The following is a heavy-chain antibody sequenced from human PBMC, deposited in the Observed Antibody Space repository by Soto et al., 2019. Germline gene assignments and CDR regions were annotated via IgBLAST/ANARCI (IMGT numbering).Heavy chain of an antibody. Sequence: QVQLVQSGAEVKKPGSSVKVSCKASGGTFSSYAISWVRQAPGQGLEWMGGIIPIFGTANYAQKFQGRVTITADESTSTAYMELSSLRSEDTDVYDCARDPPSSYDFWSGLDPWGQGTLVTVSS. D-gene: IGHD3-3*01. V-gene: IGHV1-69*01. CDR3: ARDPPSSYDFWSGLDP. CDR2: IIPIFGTA. CDR1: GGTFSSYA. J-gene: IGHJ5*02.